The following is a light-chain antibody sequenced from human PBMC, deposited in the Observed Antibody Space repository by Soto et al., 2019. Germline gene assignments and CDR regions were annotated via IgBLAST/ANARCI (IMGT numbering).Light chain of an antibody. CDR3: SSYTRSNTLL. J-gene: IGLJ2*01. V-gene: IGLV2-14*03. CDR2: DVS. Sequence: QSALTQPASVSGSPGHSITISCTGSSSDVGGYDFVSWYQHHPGKAPKLIIYDVSDRPLGVSNRFSGSKSANTASLTISGLQAEDEADYYCSSYTRSNTLLFGGGTKLTVL. CDR1: SSDVGGYDF.